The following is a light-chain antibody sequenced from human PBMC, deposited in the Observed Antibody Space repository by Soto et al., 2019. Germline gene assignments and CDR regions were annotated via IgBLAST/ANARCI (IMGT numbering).Light chain of an antibody. V-gene: IGKV3-20*01. CDR2: VTS. CDR3: QQYGTAPLT. Sequence: EIVLTQSPGSLSLSPGERATLSCRAGQSIAANYLAWYQQKPGQAPRLLIYVTSSRATGIPDRFSGSGSGTDFTLTIRRLEPEDFAVYYCQQYGTAPLTFGGGTKVDIK. CDR1: QSIAANY. J-gene: IGKJ4*01.